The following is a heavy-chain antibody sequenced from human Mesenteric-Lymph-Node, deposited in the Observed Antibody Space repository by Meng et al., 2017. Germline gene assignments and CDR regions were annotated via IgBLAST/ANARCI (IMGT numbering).Heavy chain of an antibody. D-gene: IGHD5-18*01. CDR1: GYSISSGYY. V-gene: IGHV4-38-2*02. Sequence: SETLSLTCTVSGYSISSGYYWGWIRQPPGKGLEWIGSIYHSGSTYYNPSLKSRVTISVDTSKNQFSLKLSSVTAADTAVYYCARGDPPGYSYGVYFDYWGQGTLVTVSS. CDR3: ARGDPPGYSYGVYFDY. CDR2: IYHSGST. J-gene: IGHJ4*02.